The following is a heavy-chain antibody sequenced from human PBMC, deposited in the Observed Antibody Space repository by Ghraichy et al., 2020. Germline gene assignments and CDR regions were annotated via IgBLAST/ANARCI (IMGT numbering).Heavy chain of an antibody. V-gene: IGHV3-48*02. CDR2: ISSSSSTI. Sequence: GGSLRLSCAASGFTFSSYSMNWVRQAPGKGLEWVSYISSSSSTIYYADSVKGRFTISRDNAKNSLYLQMNSLRDEDTAVYYCARDSSYYGSGSIDYWGQGTLVTVSS. CDR3: ARDSSYYGSGSIDY. CDR1: GFTFSSYS. J-gene: IGHJ4*02. D-gene: IGHD3-10*01.